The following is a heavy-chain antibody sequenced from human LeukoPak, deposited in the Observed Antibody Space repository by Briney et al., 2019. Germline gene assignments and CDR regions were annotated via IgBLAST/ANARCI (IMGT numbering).Heavy chain of an antibody. Sequence: SETLSLTCTVSGGSISSYYWSWIRQPPGKGLEWIGYIYYSGSTNYNPSLKSRVTISVDTSKNQFSLKLSSVTAADTAVYYCARGAGHYYDSSGYYLTGWGQGTMVTVSS. J-gene: IGHJ3*01. CDR3: ARGAGHYYDSSGYYLTG. V-gene: IGHV4-59*12. CDR1: GGSISSYY. D-gene: IGHD3-22*01. CDR2: IYYSGST.